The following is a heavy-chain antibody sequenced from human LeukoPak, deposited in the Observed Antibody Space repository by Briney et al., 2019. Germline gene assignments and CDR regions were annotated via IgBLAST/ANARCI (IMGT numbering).Heavy chain of an antibody. V-gene: IGHV4-39*01. J-gene: IGHJ4*02. Sequence: SETLSLTCTVSGGSISSSRYYGGWIRQPPGKGLEWIGSLYYSGNTYYNPSLKSRVTISVDTSKNQFSLKLSSVTAADTAVYYCAGQVAEGFDYWGQGTLVTVSS. CDR1: GGSISSSRYY. CDR2: LYYSGNT. CDR3: AGQVAEGFDY. D-gene: IGHD2-15*01.